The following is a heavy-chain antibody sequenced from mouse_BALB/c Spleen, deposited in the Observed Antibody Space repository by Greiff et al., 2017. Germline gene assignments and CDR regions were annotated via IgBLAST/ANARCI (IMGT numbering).Heavy chain of an antibody. CDR1: GFSLSRYS. V-gene: IGHV2-6-4*01. CDR2: IWGGGST. CDR3: ARNKGYYDYSYYFDY. Sequence: QVQLKESGPGLVAPSQSLSITCTVSGFSLSRYSVHWVRQPPGKGLEWLGMIWGGGSTDYNAAFISRLSISKDNSKSQVFFKMNSLQANDTAIYYCARNKGYYDYSYYFDYWGQGTTLTVSS. J-gene: IGHJ2*01. D-gene: IGHD2-4*01.